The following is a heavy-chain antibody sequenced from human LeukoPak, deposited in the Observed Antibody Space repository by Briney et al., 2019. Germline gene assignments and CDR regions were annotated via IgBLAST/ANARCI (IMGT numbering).Heavy chain of an antibody. Sequence: AGRSLRLSCTASGFTFGDYAMSWVRQAPGKGLEWVGFIRSKAYGGTTEYAASVKGRFTISRDDSKSIAYLQMNSLKTEGTAVYYCTRVLGGSSSPLTIDYWGQGTLVTVSS. D-gene: IGHD6-13*01. CDR3: TRVLGGSSSPLTIDY. J-gene: IGHJ4*02. CDR2: IRSKAYGGTT. CDR1: GFTFGDYA. V-gene: IGHV3-49*04.